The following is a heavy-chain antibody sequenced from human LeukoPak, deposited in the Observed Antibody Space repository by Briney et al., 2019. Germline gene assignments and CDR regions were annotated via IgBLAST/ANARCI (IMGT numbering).Heavy chain of an antibody. Sequence: ASVTVSCKASGYTFTGYYMHWVRQAPGQGLEWMGWINPNSGGTNYAQKFQGRVTMTRDTSISTAYMELSRLRSDDTAVYYCAREALTNWYFDLCGRGTLVTVSS. V-gene: IGHV1-2*02. CDR2: INPNSGGT. CDR3: AREALTNWYFDL. CDR1: GYTFTGYY. J-gene: IGHJ2*01. D-gene: IGHD4-11*01.